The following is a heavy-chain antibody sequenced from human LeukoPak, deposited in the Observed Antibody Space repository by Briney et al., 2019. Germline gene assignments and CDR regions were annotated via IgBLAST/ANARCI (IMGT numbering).Heavy chain of an antibody. CDR1: GYTFTVNY. V-gene: IGHV1-2*02. J-gene: IGHJ4*02. D-gene: IGHD6-13*01. Sequence: GASVKVSCKASGYTFTVNYFHWVRQAPGQGLEWMGWINPNSGGTKSAQKFQGRVTMTRDTSISTVYMEVSRLTSDDTAVYYCARGGGRSWYDYWGQGTLVTVSS. CDR2: INPNSGGT. CDR3: ARGGGRSWYDY.